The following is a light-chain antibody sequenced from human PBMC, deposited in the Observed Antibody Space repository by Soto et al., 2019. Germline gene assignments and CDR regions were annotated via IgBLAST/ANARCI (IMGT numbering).Light chain of an antibody. CDR2: DAS. CDR3: QQCYNWPQWT. Sequence: EIVLTQSPATLSLSPGERATLSCRASQSVGTFFAWYQQKPGQAPRLLIYDASNRATGIPARFSGSGSETDFTLTISSLEPEDFAVYYCQQCYNWPQWTFGQGTKVEIK. V-gene: IGKV3-11*01. CDR1: QSVGTF. J-gene: IGKJ1*01.